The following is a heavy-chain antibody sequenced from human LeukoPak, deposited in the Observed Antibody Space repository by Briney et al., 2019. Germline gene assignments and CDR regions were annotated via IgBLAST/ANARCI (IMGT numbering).Heavy chain of an antibody. CDR3: ARLLDYDSSGYPDTFDT. CDR2: IYYSGST. J-gene: IGHJ3*02. Sequence: PSETLSLTCTVSGGSISDNYWTWIRQPPGKGLEWIGYIYYSGSTNYNPSLKSRVTISLVTSKNHFSLELSSLTAADTAVYYCARLLDYDSSGYPDTFDTWGQGTMVTVSS. V-gene: IGHV4-59*01. D-gene: IGHD3-22*01. CDR1: GGSISDNY.